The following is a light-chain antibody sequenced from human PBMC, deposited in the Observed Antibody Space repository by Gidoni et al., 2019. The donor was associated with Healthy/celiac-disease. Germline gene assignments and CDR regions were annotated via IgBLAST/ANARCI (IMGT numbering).Light chain of an antibody. CDR1: QRISSY. CDR2: AAS. Sequence: DIQMTQSPSSLSASVGDRVTITCRASQRISSYLHWYQQKPGEAPKLLIYAASSLQSSVPSRFSGSGSGTDFTITISSLQPEDFATYCCQRSYSTPTTFXPXTKVDIK. V-gene: IGKV1-39*01. CDR3: QRSYSTPTT. J-gene: IGKJ3*01.